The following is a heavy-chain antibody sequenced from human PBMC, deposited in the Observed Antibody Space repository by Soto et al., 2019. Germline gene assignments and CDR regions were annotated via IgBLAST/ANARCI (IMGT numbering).Heavy chain of an antibody. J-gene: IGHJ6*02. CDR3: AASIFYYGMDV. CDR1: GYTFTNYW. V-gene: IGHV5-51*01. Sequence: GESLKISCKGSGYTFTNYWIGWVRQMPGKGLEWMGIIYPGDSDTKYNPSFQGQVTISADKSITTTYLRWTSLKASDTAIYYCAASIFYYGMDVWGQGTTVTVS. CDR2: IYPGDSDT.